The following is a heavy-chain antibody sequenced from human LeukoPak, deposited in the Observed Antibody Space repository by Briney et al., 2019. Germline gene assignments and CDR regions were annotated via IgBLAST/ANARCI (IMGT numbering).Heavy chain of an antibody. CDR2: TKQDGSEK. J-gene: IGHJ4*02. D-gene: IGHD6-6*01. CDR3: ARVYRSSSGYCFDY. CDR1: GFIYSSYW. V-gene: IGHV3-7*01. Sequence: GGSLGLSCAASGFIYSSYWMTWVRQAPGKGLEWVANTKQDGSEKYDVDSVKGRFTISRDNAQNSLYLQMNSLRAEDTAVYYCARVYRSSSGYCFDYWGQGTLVTVSS.